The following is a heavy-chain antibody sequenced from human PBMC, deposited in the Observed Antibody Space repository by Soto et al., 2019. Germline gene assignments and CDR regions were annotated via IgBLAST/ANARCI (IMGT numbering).Heavy chain of an antibody. Sequence: GESLKISCKGSGYSFTSYWIGWVRQMPGKGLEWMGIIYPGDSDTRYSPSFQGQVTISADKSISTAYLQWSSLKALDTAMYYCARQTRTRYYYYYYGMDVWGQGTTVTVSS. CDR3: ARQTRTRYYYYYYGMDV. V-gene: IGHV5-51*01. D-gene: IGHD2-2*01. CDR2: IYPGDSDT. CDR1: GYSFTSYW. J-gene: IGHJ6*02.